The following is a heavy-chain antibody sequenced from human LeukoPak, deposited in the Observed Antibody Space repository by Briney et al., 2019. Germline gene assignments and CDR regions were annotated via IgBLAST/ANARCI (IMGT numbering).Heavy chain of an antibody. Sequence: ASVKVSCKASGYTFTSYDINWVRQATGQGLEWMGWMNPNSGNTGDAQKFQGRVTMTRNTSISTAYMELSSLRSEDTAVYYCAREGNLEWLHYYYGMDVWGQGTTVTVSS. CDR2: MNPNSGNT. J-gene: IGHJ6*02. CDR3: AREGNLEWLHYYYGMDV. D-gene: IGHD3-3*01. V-gene: IGHV1-8*01. CDR1: GYTFTSYD.